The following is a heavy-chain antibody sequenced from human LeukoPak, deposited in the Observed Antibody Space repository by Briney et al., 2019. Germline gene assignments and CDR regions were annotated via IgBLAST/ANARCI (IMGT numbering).Heavy chain of an antibody. CDR2: ISWNSGSI. J-gene: IGHJ3*02. D-gene: IGHD6-6*01. V-gene: IGHV3-9*03. Sequence: GGSLRLSCAASGFTFSSYWMHWVRQAPGKGLVWVSGISWNSGSIGYADSVKGRFTISRDNAKNSLYLQMNSLRAEDMALYYCAKGLSASSSDAFDIWGQGTMVTVSS. CDR1: GFTFSSYW. CDR3: AKGLSASSSDAFDI.